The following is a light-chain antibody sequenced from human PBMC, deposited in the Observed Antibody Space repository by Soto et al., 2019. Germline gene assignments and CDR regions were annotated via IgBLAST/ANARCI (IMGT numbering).Light chain of an antibody. CDR1: QNIASS. CDR2: DAS. J-gene: IGKJ1*01. CDR3: QQYYKWPPWT. Sequence: EIQMTQYPSSLSASVGDSVTITCRASQNIASSVNWYQQKPGEAPKLLIYDASTRATGIPARFSGSGSGTEFTLSISSLQSEDFAVYYCQQYYKWPPWTFGQGTKVDI. V-gene: IGKV1-39*01.